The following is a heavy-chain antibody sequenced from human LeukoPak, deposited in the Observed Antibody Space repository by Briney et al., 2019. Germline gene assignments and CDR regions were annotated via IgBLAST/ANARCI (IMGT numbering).Heavy chain of an antibody. CDR2: MNPNSGNT. D-gene: IGHD2-15*01. J-gene: IGHJ3*02. Sequence: ASVKVSCKASGYTFTGYYMHWVRQATGQGLEWMGWMNPNSGNTGYAQKFQGRVTMTRNTSISTAYMELSSLRSEDTAVYYCARNNGEECSGGSCYGDAFDIWGQGTMVTVSS. CDR1: GYTFTGYY. CDR3: ARNNGEECSGGSCYGDAFDI. V-gene: IGHV1-8*02.